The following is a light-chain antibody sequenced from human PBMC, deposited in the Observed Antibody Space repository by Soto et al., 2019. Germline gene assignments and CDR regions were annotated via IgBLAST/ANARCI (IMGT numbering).Light chain of an antibody. CDR1: QSISSW. CDR3: QQYNSYSWT. CDR2: DAS. Sequence: DIQMNQSPSTLSASVGDRVTITCRASQSISSWLAWYQQKPGKAPKLLIYDASSLESGVPSRFSGTGLGTEFTLTIGSLQPDDFATYYCQQYNSYSWTFGQGTKVDI. V-gene: IGKV1-5*01. J-gene: IGKJ1*01.